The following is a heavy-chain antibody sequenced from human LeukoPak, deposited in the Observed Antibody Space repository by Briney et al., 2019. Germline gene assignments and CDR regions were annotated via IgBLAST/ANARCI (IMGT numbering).Heavy chain of an antibody. J-gene: IGHJ4*02. V-gene: IGHV3-23*01. Sequence: GGSLRLSYVVSGLTFSNRAMTWVRQAPGKGLEWVSSISISGNKILYADSVKGRFTISRDNSKNTLFLQMNSLQAEDTGVYFCANELRPNDYWGQGTLVTVS. CDR2: ISISGNKI. D-gene: IGHD4-17*01. CDR1: GLTFSNRA. CDR3: ANELRPNDY.